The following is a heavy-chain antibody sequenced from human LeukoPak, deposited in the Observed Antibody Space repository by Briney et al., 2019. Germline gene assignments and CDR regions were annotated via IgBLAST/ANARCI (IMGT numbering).Heavy chain of an antibody. V-gene: IGHV1-2*04. J-gene: IGHJ6*02. CDR3: ARDWVPSYGMDV. Sequence: ASVKVSCKASGYTFTGYYMHRVRQAPGQGLEWMGWINPNRGGTNYAQKFQGWVTMTRDTSISTAYMELSRLRSDDTAVYYCARDWVPSYGMDVWGQGTTVTVSS. D-gene: IGHD4/OR15-4a*01. CDR1: GYTFTGYY. CDR2: INPNRGGT.